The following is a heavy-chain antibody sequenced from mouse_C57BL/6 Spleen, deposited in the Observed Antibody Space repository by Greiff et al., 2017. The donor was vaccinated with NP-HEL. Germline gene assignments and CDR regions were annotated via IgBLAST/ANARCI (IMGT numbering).Heavy chain of an antibody. J-gene: IGHJ2*01. CDR3: ARGANWAYYFDY. CDR1: GFTFSDYG. CDR2: ISSGSSTI. D-gene: IGHD4-1*01. Sequence: EVKLMESGGGLVKPGGSLKLSCAASGFTFSDYGMHWVRQAPEKGLEWVAYISSGSSTIYYADTVKGRFTISRDNAKNTLFLQMTSLRSEDTAMYYCARGANWAYYFDYWGQGTTLTVSS. V-gene: IGHV5-17*01.